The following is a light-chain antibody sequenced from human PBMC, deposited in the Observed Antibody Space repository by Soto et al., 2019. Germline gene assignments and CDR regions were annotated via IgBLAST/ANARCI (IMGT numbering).Light chain of an antibody. CDR3: QQYDSSPRT. Sequence: MVLTQSPATLSVSPGERATLSCRASQSVNSNLAWYQQKPGQAPRLLIYGASTRATGIPARFSGSGAGTELTLTISRREPEDFAVEYCQQYDSSPRTFGQGTKVDI. J-gene: IGKJ1*01. CDR2: GAS. V-gene: IGKV3-15*01. CDR1: QSVNSN.